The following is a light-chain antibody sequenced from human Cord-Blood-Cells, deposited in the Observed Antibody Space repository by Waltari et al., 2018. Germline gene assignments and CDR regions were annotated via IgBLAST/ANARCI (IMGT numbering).Light chain of an antibody. CDR3: LPDYNYPYT. J-gene: IGKJ2*01. CDR2: AAS. CDR1: QGIRND. Sequence: AIQMTQSPSSLSASVGERVTITCRASQGIRNDLGWYQQKPGKAPKLLIYAASSLQSGVPSRFSGSGSCTDCTLTISSLQPEDFATYYCLPDYNYPYTFGQGTKLEIK. V-gene: IGKV1-6*01.